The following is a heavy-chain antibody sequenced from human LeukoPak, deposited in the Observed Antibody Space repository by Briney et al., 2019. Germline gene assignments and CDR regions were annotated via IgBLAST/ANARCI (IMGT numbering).Heavy chain of an antibody. V-gene: IGHV3-48*03. CDR1: GFTFSSYE. CDR3: ARDGGELYPTYYFDY. D-gene: IGHD2-2*01. J-gene: IGHJ4*02. CDR2: ISSSGSYI. Sequence: GSLRLSCAASGFTFSSYEMNWVRQAPGKGLEWVSYISSSGSYIYNADSVKGRFTISRDNAKNSLYLQMNSPRAEDTAVYYCARDGGELYPTYYFDYWGQGILVTVSS.